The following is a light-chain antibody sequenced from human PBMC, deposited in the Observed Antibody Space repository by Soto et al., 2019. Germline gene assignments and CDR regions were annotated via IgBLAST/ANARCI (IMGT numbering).Light chain of an antibody. V-gene: IGLV2-23*02. Sequence: QSALTQPASVSGSPGQSITISCTGTSSDVGSYNLVSWYQQHPGKAPKLMISEVSKRPSGISDRFSGSKSGSTASLTISGLKAEDEADYYCCSYAGTSTPTVFGGGTQLTVL. J-gene: IGLJ7*01. CDR2: EVS. CDR1: SSDVGSYNL. CDR3: CSYAGTSTPTV.